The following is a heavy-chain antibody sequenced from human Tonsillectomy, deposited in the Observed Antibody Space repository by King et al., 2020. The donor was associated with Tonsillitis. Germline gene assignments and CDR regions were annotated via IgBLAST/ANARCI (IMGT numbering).Heavy chain of an antibody. V-gene: IGHV3-7*04. CDR1: AFTFSRSW. CDR3: ARDHAYSSFDY. J-gene: IGHJ4*02. Sequence: VQLVESGGDLVQAGGSLRLSCAASAFTFSRSWMAWVRQAPGTGLEWVATINPDGSEENYVAAVKGRFTNSRDNSKNTVYLQMNSLGADDTAVYYCARDHAYSSFDYCGQGTLVTVSS. D-gene: IGHD6-19*01. CDR2: INPDGSEE.